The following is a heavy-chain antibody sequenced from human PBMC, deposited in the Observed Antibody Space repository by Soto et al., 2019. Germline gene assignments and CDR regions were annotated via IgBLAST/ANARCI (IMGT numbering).Heavy chain of an antibody. CDR2: IIPIFGTA. Sequence: QVQLVQSGAEVKKPGSSVKVCCKASGGTFSSYAISWVRQAPGQGLEWMGGIIPIFGTANYAQKFQGRVTITADESTSTAYMELSSLRSEGTAVYYCASGYGSGSYRGMDVWGQGTTVTVSS. CDR3: ASGYGSGSYRGMDV. V-gene: IGHV1-69*01. CDR1: GGTFSSYA. J-gene: IGHJ6*01. D-gene: IGHD3-10*01.